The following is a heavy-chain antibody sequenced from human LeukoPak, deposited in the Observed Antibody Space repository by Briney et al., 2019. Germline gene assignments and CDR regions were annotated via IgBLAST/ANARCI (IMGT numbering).Heavy chain of an antibody. V-gene: IGHV3-23*01. CDR2: ISGSGGST. CDR3: AKQLIAEASREDY. D-gene: IGHD6-19*01. CDR1: GFTFNHYA. Sequence: PGGSLRVSCAASGFTFNHYAMSWVRQAPGKGVECVSAISGSGGSTYYADSVKGRFTISRDNSKNTLYLKMKSLRAEDTAVYYCAKQLIAEASREDYWGQGTLVTVSS. J-gene: IGHJ4*02.